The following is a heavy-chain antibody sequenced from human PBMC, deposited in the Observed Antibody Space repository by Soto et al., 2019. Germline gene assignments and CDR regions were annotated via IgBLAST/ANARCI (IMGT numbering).Heavy chain of an antibody. CDR3: ARDGDSGTYDY. D-gene: IGHD5-12*01. CDR2: IVPIFGSR. V-gene: IGHV1-69*13. CDR1: GDSFSSYG. Sequence: GASVKVSCKASGDSFSSYGMSWVRQAPGQGLEWMGGIVPIFGSRNYAQKLQGRVTITADESTSTVYMELTSLTYDDTAIYYCARDGDSGTYDYWGQGTLVTVSS. J-gene: IGHJ4*02.